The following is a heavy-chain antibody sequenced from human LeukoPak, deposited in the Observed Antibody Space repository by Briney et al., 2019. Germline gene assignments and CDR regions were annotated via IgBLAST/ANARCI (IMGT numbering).Heavy chain of an antibody. D-gene: IGHD4-23*01. CDR1: GFNFLYAW. V-gene: IGHV3-15*01. CDR3: TSLVGSPTY. Sequence: PGGSLRLSCAGAGFNFLYAWMTWVRQAPGKGTEWGGRIKSKRDGETTDYTTLVKSRFSISRDDSKNTVYLQMNSLRTEDTAVYYCTSLVGSPTYWGQGTLVAVSS. J-gene: IGHJ4*02. CDR2: IKSKRDGETT.